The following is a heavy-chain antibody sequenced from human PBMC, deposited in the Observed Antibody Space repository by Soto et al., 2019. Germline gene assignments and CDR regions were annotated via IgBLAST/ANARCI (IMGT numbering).Heavy chain of an antibody. CDR1: GGSISSYY. CDR3: ARVGYDYVWGSYRYPFYWFDP. Sequence: SETLSLTCTVSGGSISSYYWSWIRQHPGKGLEWIGYIYYSGSTYYNPSLKSRVTISVDTSKNQFSLKLSSVTAADTAVYYCARVGYDYVWGSYRYPFYWFDPWGQGTLVTVSS. V-gene: IGHV4-59*06. D-gene: IGHD3-16*02. J-gene: IGHJ5*02. CDR2: IYYSGST.